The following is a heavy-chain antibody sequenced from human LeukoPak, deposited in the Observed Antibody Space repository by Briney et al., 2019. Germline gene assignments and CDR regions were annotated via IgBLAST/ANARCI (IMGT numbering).Heavy chain of an antibody. CDR2: IYYSGTT. D-gene: IGHD3-10*01. Sequence: PSETLSLTCSVSGGSITSKYWSWIRQPPGKGLEWIGYIYYSGTTNYNPSLKSRVTISVDTSKNQFSLKLSSVTAADTAVYYCARLIWFGGAFDIWGQGTMVTVSS. V-gene: IGHV4-59*08. CDR3: ARLIWFGGAFDI. CDR1: GGSITSKY. J-gene: IGHJ3*02.